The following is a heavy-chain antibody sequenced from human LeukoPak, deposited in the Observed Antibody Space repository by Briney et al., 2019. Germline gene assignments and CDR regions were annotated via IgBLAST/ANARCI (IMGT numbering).Heavy chain of an antibody. CDR2: IWYDGSNK. Sequence: GGSLRLSCAASGFTFSSYGMHWVRQAPGKGLEWVAIIWYDGSNKYCADSVKGRFTIARDNSKNTLYLQMNSLRAEDTAVYYCARGVMYYDSSGYLFDYWGQGILVTVSS. J-gene: IGHJ4*02. V-gene: IGHV3-33*01. CDR1: GFTFSSYG. D-gene: IGHD3-22*01. CDR3: ARGVMYYDSSGYLFDY.